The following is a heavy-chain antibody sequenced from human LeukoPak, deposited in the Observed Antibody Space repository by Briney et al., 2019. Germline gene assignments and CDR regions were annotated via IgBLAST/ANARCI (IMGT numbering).Heavy chain of an antibody. V-gene: IGHV3-33*06. D-gene: IGHD6-19*01. CDR2: IWYDGSNK. CDR3: AKDSVAGNIDY. CDR1: GFTFSSYG. J-gene: IGHJ4*02. Sequence: PGGSLRLSCAASGFTFSSYGMHWVRQAPGKGLEWVAVIWYDGSNKYYADSVKGRFTISRDNSKNTLYLQMNSLRAEDTAVYYCAKDSVAGNIDYWGQGTLITVSS.